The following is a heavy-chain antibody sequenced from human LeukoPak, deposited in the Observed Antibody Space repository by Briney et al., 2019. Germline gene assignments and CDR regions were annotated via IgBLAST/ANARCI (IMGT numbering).Heavy chain of an antibody. V-gene: IGHV3-48*03. CDR3: VRDPIASRHDGNFAT. CDR1: GFTFRSYE. J-gene: IGHJ4*02. D-gene: IGHD3-9*01. CDR2: ISSGGSQI. Sequence: GGSLRLSCVVSGFTFRSYEMNWVRQAPGKGLEWVSYISSGGSQIEYADSVKGRFTISRDDARNSLFLQMNSLRVEDTAVYYCVRDPIASRHDGNFATWGQGTLVPVSS.